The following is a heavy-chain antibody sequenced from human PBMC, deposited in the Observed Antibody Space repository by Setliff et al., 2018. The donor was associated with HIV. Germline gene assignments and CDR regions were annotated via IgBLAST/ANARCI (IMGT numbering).Heavy chain of an antibody. CDR3: SRASDPSHRMPPTNYYYYMDV. V-gene: IGHV5-51*01. D-gene: IGHD2-2*01. CDR2: IYPGDSDI. Sequence: PGESLKISCKGSRYSFTSYWIGWVRQMPGKGLEWMGIIYPGDSDIRYSPSFEGQVTISADTSISTAYLQWSSLKASDTAVYYCSRASDPSHRMPPTNYYYYMDVWGKGTKVTVSS. CDR1: RYSFTSYW. J-gene: IGHJ6*03.